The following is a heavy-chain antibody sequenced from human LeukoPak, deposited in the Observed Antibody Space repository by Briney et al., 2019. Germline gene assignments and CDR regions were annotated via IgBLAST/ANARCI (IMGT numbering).Heavy chain of an antibody. CDR2: ISNSATTI. D-gene: IGHD6-13*01. CDR3: AGRAAAGKVGFFQH. V-gene: IGHV3-11*04. Sequence: GGSLRLSCAASGFTFSASYMSWIRQAPGMGLEWVSYISNSATTIFYADSVKGRFTISRDNAKNSMYLQMSSLRAEDTAVYYCAGRAAAGKVGFFQHWGRGTLVTVSS. J-gene: IGHJ1*01. CDR1: GFTFSASY.